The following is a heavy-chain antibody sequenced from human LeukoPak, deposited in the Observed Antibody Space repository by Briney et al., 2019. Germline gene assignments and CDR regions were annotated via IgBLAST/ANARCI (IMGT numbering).Heavy chain of an antibody. CDR1: GYTFTGHY. CDR2: ISPNSGGT. J-gene: IGHJ4*02. V-gene: IGHV1-2*02. CDR3: ARDLGGDIVATIAY. D-gene: IGHD5-12*01. Sequence: ASVKVSCKASGYTFTGHYMHWVRQAPGQGLEWMGWISPNSGGTQYAQKFQGRVTMTRDTSSSTAYMELSSLRSDDTAMYYCARDLGGDIVATIAYWGQGTLVTVSS.